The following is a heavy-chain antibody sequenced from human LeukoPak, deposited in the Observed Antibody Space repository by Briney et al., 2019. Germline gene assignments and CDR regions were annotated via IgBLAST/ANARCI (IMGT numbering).Heavy chain of an antibody. D-gene: IGHD3-22*01. CDR2: ISSSSSYI. V-gene: IGHV3-21*01. J-gene: IGHJ3*02. Sequence: GGSLRLSCAASGFTFSSYSMNWVRQAPGKGLEWVSSISSSSSYIYYAGSVKGRFTISRDNAKNSLYLQMNSLRAEDTAVYYCARPSLTYYYDSSGYRRGFDAFDIWGQGTMVTVSS. CDR3: ARPSLTYYYDSSGYRRGFDAFDI. CDR1: GFTFSSYS.